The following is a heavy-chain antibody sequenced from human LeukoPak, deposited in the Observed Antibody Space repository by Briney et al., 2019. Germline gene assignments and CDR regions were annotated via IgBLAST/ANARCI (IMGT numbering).Heavy chain of an antibody. CDR1: GYTFTGYF. V-gene: IGHV1-2*02. D-gene: IGHD1-7*01. CDR2: INPNSGGT. J-gene: IGHJ4*02. Sequence: ASVKVSCKASGYTFTGYFMHWVRQAPGQGLEWMGWINPNSGGTNYAQMFQGRVTMTRDTSISTAYMELSRLRSDDTAVYYCARYRQAGTLDYWGQGTLVSVSS. CDR3: ARYRQAGTLDY.